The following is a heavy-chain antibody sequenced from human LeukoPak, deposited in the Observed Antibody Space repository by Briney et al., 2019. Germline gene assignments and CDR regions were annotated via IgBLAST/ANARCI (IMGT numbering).Heavy chain of an antibody. CDR2: IKSKTDGGTT. D-gene: IGHD3-3*01. CDR1: GFTFSNAW. J-gene: IGHJ3*02. CDR3: TTTGDDFWSGYYKDAFDI. Sequence: GGSLRLSCAASGFTFSNAWMSWVRQAPGKRLEWVGRIKSKTDGGTTDYAAPVKGRFTISRDDSKNTLYLQMNSLKTEDTAVYYCTTTGDDFWSGYYKDAFDIWGQGTMVTVSS. V-gene: IGHV3-15*01.